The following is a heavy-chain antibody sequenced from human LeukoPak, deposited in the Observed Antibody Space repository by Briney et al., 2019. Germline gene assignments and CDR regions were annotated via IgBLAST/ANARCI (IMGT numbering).Heavy chain of an antibody. D-gene: IGHD6-19*01. CDR2: IYWNDDK. V-gene: IGHV2-5*01. Sequence: SGPTLVKPTQTLTLTCTFSGFSLSTSGVGVGWIRQPPGKALEWLALIYWNDDKRYSPSLKSRLTITKDTSKNQVVLTMTNMDPVDTATYYCAHRSHHPMIYSSGHFDYWGQGTLVTVSS. J-gene: IGHJ4*02. CDR3: AHRSHHPMIYSSGHFDY. CDR1: GFSLSTSGVG.